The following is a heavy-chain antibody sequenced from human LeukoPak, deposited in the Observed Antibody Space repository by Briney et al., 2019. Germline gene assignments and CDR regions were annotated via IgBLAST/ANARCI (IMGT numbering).Heavy chain of an antibody. CDR1: GFTFSSHW. D-gene: IGHD3-10*01. Sequence: GGSLRLSCAASGFTFSSHWMHWVRQAPGKGLVWVSRIDSGGGDTIDADSVKGRFTISRDNAKNTRYLQMNSLRAEDTAVYYCVREGYGPGNYPFDYWGQGPLVTVSS. V-gene: IGHV3-74*01. CDR3: VREGYGPGNYPFDY. CDR2: IDSGGGDT. J-gene: IGHJ4*02.